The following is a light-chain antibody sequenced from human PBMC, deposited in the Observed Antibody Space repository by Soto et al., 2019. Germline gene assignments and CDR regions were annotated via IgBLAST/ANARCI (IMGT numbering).Light chain of an antibody. CDR3: QQRHMWPST. V-gene: IGKV3-11*01. CDR1: QSFRGL. CDR2: DAY. J-gene: IGKJ5*01. Sequence: EVVLTQSPVTLSLSPGERATLSCRASQSFRGLLAWYQHKPGQAPRLLIYDAYNSATGIPPRFSGSGSGTDFTLTISSLEHEDSAVYYCQQRHMWPSTFGQGTRLEIK.